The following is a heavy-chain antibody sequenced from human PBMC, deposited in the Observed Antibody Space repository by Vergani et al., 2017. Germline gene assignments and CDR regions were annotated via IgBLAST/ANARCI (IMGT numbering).Heavy chain of an antibody. CDR2: IYYSGST. CDR1: GGSISSYY. V-gene: IGHV4-59*01. CDR3: ARPDNYGDYVPVDY. Sequence: QVQLQESGPGLVKPSETLSLTCTVSGGSISSYYWSWIRQPPGKGLEWTGYIYYSGSTNYNPSLKSRVTISVDTSKNQFSLKLSSVTAADTAVYYCARPDNYGDYVPVDYWGQGTLVTVSS. J-gene: IGHJ4*02. D-gene: IGHD4-17*01.